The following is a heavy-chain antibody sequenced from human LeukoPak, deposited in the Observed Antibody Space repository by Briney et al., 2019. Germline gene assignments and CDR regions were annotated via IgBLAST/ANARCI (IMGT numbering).Heavy chain of an antibody. CDR1: GYTFTSYA. CDR3: ARDYYGSGSYQDY. CDR2: INAGNGNT. Sequence: ASVKVSCKASGYTFTSYAMHWVRQAPGQRLEWMGWINAGNGNTKYSQKFQGRVTIARDTSASTAYMELSSLRSEDTAVYYCARDYYGSGSYQDYWGQGTLVTVSS. D-gene: IGHD3-10*01. J-gene: IGHJ4*02. V-gene: IGHV1-3*01.